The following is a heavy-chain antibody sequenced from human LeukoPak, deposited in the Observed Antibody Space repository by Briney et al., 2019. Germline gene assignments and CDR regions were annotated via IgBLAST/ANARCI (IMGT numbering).Heavy chain of an antibody. Sequence: QPGGSLRLSCAASEFSVGSNYMTWVRQAPGKGLEWVSLIHSGGSTYYADSVKGRFTISRDNSKNTLYLQMNSLRAEDTAVYYCARGHTAVTRHFDFWGQGTLVTVSS. CDR3: ARGHTAVTRHFDF. V-gene: IGHV3-66*01. CDR1: EFSVGSNY. J-gene: IGHJ4*02. CDR2: IHSGGST. D-gene: IGHD4-17*01.